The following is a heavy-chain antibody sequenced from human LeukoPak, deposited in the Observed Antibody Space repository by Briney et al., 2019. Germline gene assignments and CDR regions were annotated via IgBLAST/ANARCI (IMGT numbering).Heavy chain of an antibody. Sequence: ASVKVSCKASGYTFTSYYMHWVRQAPGQGLEWMGIINPSGGSTSYAQKFQGRVTMTRDTSTSTVYMELSSLRSEDTAVYYCAGSITPPLHCSSTSCYEFDPWGQGTLVTVSS. V-gene: IGHV1-46*01. CDR1: GYTFTSYY. J-gene: IGHJ5*02. CDR3: AGSITPPLHCSSTSCYEFDP. CDR2: INPSGGST. D-gene: IGHD2-2*01.